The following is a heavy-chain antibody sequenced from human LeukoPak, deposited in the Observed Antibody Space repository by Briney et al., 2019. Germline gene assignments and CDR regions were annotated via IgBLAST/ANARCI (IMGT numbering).Heavy chain of an antibody. J-gene: IGHJ5*02. V-gene: IGHV1-8*01. D-gene: IGHD2-2*01. CDR2: MSPTSGNT. Sequence: ASVKVSCKATRYTFSSSDINWVRQAAGQGFEWMGWMSPTSGNTGYAQNFQGRVTMTRDTSTSTVYMELSSLRSEDTAVYYYARGGPPEPAAPHYNWFDPWGQGTLVTVSS. CDR3: ARGGPPEPAAPHYNWFDP. CDR1: RYTFSSSD.